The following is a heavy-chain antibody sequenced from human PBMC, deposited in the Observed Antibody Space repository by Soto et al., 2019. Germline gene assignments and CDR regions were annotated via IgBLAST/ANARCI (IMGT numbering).Heavy chain of an antibody. CDR1: GFSYAGYA. J-gene: IGHJ4*02. CDR2: VSGGGGST. Sequence: GGSLRLSCIVSGFSYAGYALAWVRQAPGKGLEWVAAVSGGGGSTYYADSVRGRFSISRDKSGNMISLQMNRLTAGDTAVYYCAKNQNFNGYYTGFDSWGRGTRATVSS. D-gene: IGHD3-3*01. V-gene: IGHV3-23*01. CDR3: AKNQNFNGYYTGFDS.